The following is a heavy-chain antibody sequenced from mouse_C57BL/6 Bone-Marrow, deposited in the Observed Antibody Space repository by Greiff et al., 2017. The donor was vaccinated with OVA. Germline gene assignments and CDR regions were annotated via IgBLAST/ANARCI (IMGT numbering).Heavy chain of an antibody. CDR2: ICRGSSTI. CDR3: ARERITTVVAKGFAY. D-gene: IGHD1-1*01. Sequence: EVQLVESGGGLVKPGGSLKLSCAASGFTFSDYGMHWVRQAPEKGLEWVAYICRGSSTIYYADTVKGRFTISSDNAKNTLFLQMTSLRSEDTAMYDCARERITTVVAKGFAYWGQGTLVTVSA. V-gene: IGHV5-17*01. CDR1: GFTFSDYG. J-gene: IGHJ3*01.